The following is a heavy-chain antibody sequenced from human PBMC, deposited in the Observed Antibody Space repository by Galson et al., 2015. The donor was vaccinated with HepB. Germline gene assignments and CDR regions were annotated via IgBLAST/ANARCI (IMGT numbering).Heavy chain of an antibody. CDR2: INLGETT. CDR3: ARGQGRPLPSLRRGQINWFDP. J-gene: IGHJ5*02. V-gene: IGHV4-34*01. D-gene: IGHD2-2*01. Sequence: SETLSLTCAVYGGSFSGFYWSWIRQSPGKGLEWIGEINLGETTLHNPYLESRVTISIDTSKKQFSLKLNSVTAADTAVYYCARGQGRPLPSLRRGQINWFDPWGQGTVVTVSS. CDR1: GGSFSGFY.